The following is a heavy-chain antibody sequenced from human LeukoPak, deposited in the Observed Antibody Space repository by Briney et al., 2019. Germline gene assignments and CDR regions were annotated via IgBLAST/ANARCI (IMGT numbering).Heavy chain of an antibody. CDR2: ISPSGGTT. Sequence: ASVKVSCKASGYTFTGYYMHWVRQAPGQGLEWMGIISPSGGTTGYAQKFQGRVTMTRDTSTNTLYMELSSLRYEDTAVYYCARDVAWNYSFDYWGQGTLVTVSS. CDR1: GYTFTGYY. V-gene: IGHV1-46*01. D-gene: IGHD1-7*01. J-gene: IGHJ4*02. CDR3: ARDVAWNYSFDY.